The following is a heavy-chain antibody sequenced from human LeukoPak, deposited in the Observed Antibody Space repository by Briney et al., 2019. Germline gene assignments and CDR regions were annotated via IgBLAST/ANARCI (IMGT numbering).Heavy chain of an antibody. V-gene: IGHV4-59*01. CDR3: AREGYDFWSGHLPLDV. Sequence: SETLSLTCTVSGGSISSYYWSWIRQPPGKGLEWIGYIYYSGSTNYSPSLKSRVTISVDTSKNQFPLKLSSVTAADTAVYYCAREGYDFWSGHLPLDVWGQGTTVTVSS. D-gene: IGHD3-3*01. CDR2: IYYSGST. J-gene: IGHJ6*02. CDR1: GGSISSYY.